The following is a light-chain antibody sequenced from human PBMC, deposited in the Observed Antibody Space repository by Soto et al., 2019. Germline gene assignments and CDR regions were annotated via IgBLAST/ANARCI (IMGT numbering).Light chain of an antibody. CDR1: SSDVGGSNH. V-gene: IGLV2-14*01. Sequence: QSVLTQPASVSGSPGQSITISCTGTSSDVGGSNHVTWYQQHPGKAPKLMIYDVSNRPSGVSNRFSGSKSGNTASLTISGLQAEDEADYYCSSYTSSSRYVFGTGTKLTVL. J-gene: IGLJ1*01. CDR3: SSYTSSSRYV. CDR2: DVS.